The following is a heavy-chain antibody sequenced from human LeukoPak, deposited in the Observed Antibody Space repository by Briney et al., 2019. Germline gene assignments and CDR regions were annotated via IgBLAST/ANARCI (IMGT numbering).Heavy chain of an antibody. Sequence: SVKVSCKASGGTFSSYAISWVRQAPGQGLEWVGGIIPIFGTANYAQKFSVRVTITTDESTSTAYMQLSSLRSEDTAVYYCAKGKDIVVVPAAMPTWFDPWGQGTLVTVSS. V-gene: IGHV1-69*05. CDR3: AKGKDIVVVPAAMPTWFDP. D-gene: IGHD2-2*01. CDR2: IIPIFGTA. J-gene: IGHJ5*02. CDR1: GGTFSSYA.